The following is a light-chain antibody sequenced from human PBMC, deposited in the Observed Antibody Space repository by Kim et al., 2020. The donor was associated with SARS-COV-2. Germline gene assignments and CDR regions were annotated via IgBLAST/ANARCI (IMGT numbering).Light chain of an antibody. Sequence: QSVLTQPPSASGTPGQRVTISCSGSSSNIGSNYVYWYQQVPGTAPKLLIFRNNQRPSGVPDRISGSKSGTSASLAISGLRSEDEADYYCAARDDSLSGYVFGTGTKVTVL. CDR1: SSNIGSNY. V-gene: IGLV1-47*01. J-gene: IGLJ1*01. CDR2: RNN. CDR3: AARDDSLSGYV.